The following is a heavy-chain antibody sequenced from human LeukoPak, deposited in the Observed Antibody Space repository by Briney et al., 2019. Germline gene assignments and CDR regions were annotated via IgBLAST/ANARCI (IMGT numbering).Heavy chain of an antibody. CDR1: GCTFRDA. V-gene: IGHV3-23*01. Sequence: GGSLGLSCAASGCTFRDAWMTWVRQAPGKGLEWVSGISASGDVAFHADPLKGRFTISRDNSKNTLYLQMNSLRAEDTAAYYCAKGFEYSSSWYVTDYWGQGTLVTVSS. J-gene: IGHJ4*02. D-gene: IGHD6-13*01. CDR3: AKGFEYSSSWYVTDY. CDR2: ISASGDVA.